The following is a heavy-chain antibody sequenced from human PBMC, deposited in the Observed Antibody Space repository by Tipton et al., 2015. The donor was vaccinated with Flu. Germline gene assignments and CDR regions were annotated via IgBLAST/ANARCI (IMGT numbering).Heavy chain of an antibody. Sequence: TLSLTCTVSGGSISSGSYYWSWIRQPAGKGLEWIGRIYTSGSTNYNPSLKSRVTISVDTSKNQFSPKLSSVTAADTAVYYCARGVIYYDSSGPITDAFDIWGQATMVTVSS. CDR2: IYTSGST. J-gene: IGHJ3*02. CDR1: GGSISSGSYY. D-gene: IGHD3-22*01. V-gene: IGHV4-61*02. CDR3: ARGVIYYDSSGPITDAFDI.